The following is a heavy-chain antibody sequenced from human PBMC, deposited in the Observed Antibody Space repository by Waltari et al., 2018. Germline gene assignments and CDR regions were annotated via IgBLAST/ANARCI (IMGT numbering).Heavy chain of an antibody. CDR3: VRGSSGWYGTDF. CDR2: MNSESTIK. J-gene: IGHJ4*02. CDR1: GFTFSDNW. V-gene: IGHV3-74*01. Sequence: EVKLVESGGGLVQPGGSLILSCAASGFTFSDNWMHWVRQAPGKGLVWGSRMNSESTIKDYADSVKGRFTISRDNAENTLYLQMNSLRIEDTAIYYCVRGSSGWYGTDFWGQGTLVTVSS. D-gene: IGHD6-19*01.